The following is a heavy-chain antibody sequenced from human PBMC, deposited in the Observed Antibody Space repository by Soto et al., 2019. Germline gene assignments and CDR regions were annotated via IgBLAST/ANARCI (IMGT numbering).Heavy chain of an antibody. CDR1: GGSLSNYN. CDR3: ASERTYQLSGDDTLDI. Sequence: QVQLQESGPGLVRPSETLSLTCTVSGGSLSNYNWNWVRQSAGKGLEWIGRIYSNGKAYYNPSLKSRVTKSLDTLNNQVSLRLSSVTAADTAKYYCASERTYQLSGDDTLDIWGLGTMVTVSP. D-gene: IGHD2-2*01. CDR2: IYSNGKA. J-gene: IGHJ3*02. V-gene: IGHV4-4*07.